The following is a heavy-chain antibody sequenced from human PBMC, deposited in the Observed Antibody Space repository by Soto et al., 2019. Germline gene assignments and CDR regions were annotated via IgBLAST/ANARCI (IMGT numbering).Heavy chain of an antibody. Sequence: PSETLSLTCTVSGGSISSYYWSWIRQPPGKGLEWIGYIYYSGSTNYNPSLKSRVTISVDTSKNQFSLKLSSVTAADTAVYYCARDLYYYGSGSLDYYGMDVSGQGTTVTVSS. CDR2: IYYSGST. J-gene: IGHJ6*02. CDR3: ARDLYYYGSGSLDYYGMDV. CDR1: GGSISSYY. V-gene: IGHV4-59*01. D-gene: IGHD3-10*01.